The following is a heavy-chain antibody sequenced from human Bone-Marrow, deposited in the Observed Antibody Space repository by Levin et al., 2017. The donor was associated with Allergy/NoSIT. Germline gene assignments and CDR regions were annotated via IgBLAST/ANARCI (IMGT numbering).Heavy chain of an antibody. CDR2: IYSAGTT. V-gene: IGHV3-53*01. J-gene: IGHJ6*02. D-gene: IGHD1-14*01. CDR1: GFSIGNSY. Sequence: GESLKISCAASGFSIGNSYMNWVRQAPGKGLEWVSFIYSAGTTYYADSVKGRFTISRDNSKNTLYLQMNTLRAEDTTVYYCAREKNHYSTSNYAMDFWGQGTTVTVSS. CDR3: AREKNHYSTSNYAMDF.